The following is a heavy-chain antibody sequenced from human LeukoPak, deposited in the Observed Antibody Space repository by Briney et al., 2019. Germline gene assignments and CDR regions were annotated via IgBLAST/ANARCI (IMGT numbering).Heavy chain of an antibody. V-gene: IGHV4-59*01. Sequence: NSSETLSLTCTVSGGSITDYYWGWFRQPPGKGLEWIGYDYYSGSSNYNPSLKSRVTISVDTSKNQFSLKLSSVTAADTAVYYCALGRGGNFYYFDYWGQGTLVTVSS. CDR2: DYYSGSS. CDR3: ALGRGGNFYYFDY. J-gene: IGHJ4*02. CDR1: GGSITDYY. D-gene: IGHD4-23*01.